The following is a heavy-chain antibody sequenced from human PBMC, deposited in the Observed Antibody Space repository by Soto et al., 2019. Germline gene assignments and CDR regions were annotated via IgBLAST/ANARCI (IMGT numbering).Heavy chain of an antibody. Sequence: ASVKVSCKASGGTFSIYTIIWVRQAPGQGLEWMGRIIPILGIANYAQKFQGRVTITADKSTSTAYMELSSLRSEDTAVYYCARGSRPPDCSSTSCPPSYMDVWGKGTTVTVSS. CDR2: IIPILGIA. V-gene: IGHV1-69*02. CDR3: ARGSRPPDCSSTSCPPSYMDV. D-gene: IGHD2-2*01. CDR1: GGTFSIYT. J-gene: IGHJ6*03.